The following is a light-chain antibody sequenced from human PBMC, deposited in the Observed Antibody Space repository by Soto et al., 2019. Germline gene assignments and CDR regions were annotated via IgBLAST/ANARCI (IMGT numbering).Light chain of an antibody. CDR1: QGIRNF. Sequence: DLQMTQSPTSLSASVGDRVTITCRASQGIRNFVAWYQQKPGKAPKLLIYAASTLQSGVPSRFSGSGSGTDFTLTINSLQPXXVAXXXCQKYSSVPVFGPGTKVEIK. CDR2: AAS. V-gene: IGKV1-27*01. J-gene: IGKJ3*01. CDR3: QKYSSVPV.